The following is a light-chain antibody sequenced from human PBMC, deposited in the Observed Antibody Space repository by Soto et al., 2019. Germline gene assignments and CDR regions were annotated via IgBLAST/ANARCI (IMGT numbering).Light chain of an antibody. V-gene: IGKV3-15*01. Sequence: EVVMTQSPDTLSVSPGERATLSCRASQSVSSSLAWYQQKPGQAPRLLIYGASTRATGVPARFSGSGSGTEFTLTISSLQSEDVAVYYCQQFHNWPPWTFGQGTRVEIK. CDR1: QSVSSS. J-gene: IGKJ1*01. CDR3: QQFHNWPPWT. CDR2: GAS.